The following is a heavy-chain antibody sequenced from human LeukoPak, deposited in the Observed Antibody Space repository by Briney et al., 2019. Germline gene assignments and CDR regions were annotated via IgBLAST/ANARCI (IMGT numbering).Heavy chain of an antibody. Sequence: GGSLRLSCAASGFTFSSYGMHWVRQAPGKGLEWVAVISYDGSNKYYADSVKGRFTISRDNSKNTLYLQMNSLRAEGTAVYYCAKDLGSSGYYYYYGMDVWGQGTTVTVSS. CDR3: AKDLGSSGYYYYYGMDV. V-gene: IGHV3-30*18. CDR2: ISYDGSNK. J-gene: IGHJ6*02. D-gene: IGHD6-19*01. CDR1: GFTFSSYG.